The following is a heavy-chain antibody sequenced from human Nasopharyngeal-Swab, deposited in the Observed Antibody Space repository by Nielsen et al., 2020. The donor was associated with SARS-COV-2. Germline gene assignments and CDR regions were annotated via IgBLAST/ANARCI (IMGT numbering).Heavy chain of an antibody. V-gene: IGHV3-21*01. D-gene: IGHD3-9*01. Sequence: GESLKISCAASGFTFTDYVMNWVRQAPGKGLEWVSSISTTSDYIYYEDSVKGRFTISRDNARNSLHLQMHSLRAEDTAVYYCVRDGYFDWSFGYWGQGTLVTVSS. CDR3: VRDGYFDWSFGY. CDR2: ISTTSDYI. CDR1: GFTFTDYV. J-gene: IGHJ4*02.